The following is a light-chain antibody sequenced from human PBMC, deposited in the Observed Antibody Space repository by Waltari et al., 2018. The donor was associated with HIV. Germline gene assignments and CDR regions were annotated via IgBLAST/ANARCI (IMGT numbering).Light chain of an antibody. Sequence: SSELTQDPAVSVALGQTVKITCQGDNLSTSYASWYQQKPGQAPVLVSYGKNRRPSEIPDRFSSSASRNTASLIITGAQAEDEAEYYCKTRDRSGNLYVFGTGTTVTVL. CDR1: NLSTSY. CDR3: KTRDRSGNLYV. V-gene: IGLV3-19*01. J-gene: IGLJ1*01. CDR2: GKN.